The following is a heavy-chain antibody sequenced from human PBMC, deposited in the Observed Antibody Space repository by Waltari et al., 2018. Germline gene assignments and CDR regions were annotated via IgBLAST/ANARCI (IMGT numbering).Heavy chain of an antibody. J-gene: IGHJ4*02. CDR1: GFTFSSYS. CDR2: ISSSSSTI. V-gene: IGHV3-48*04. Sequence: EVQLVESGGGLVQPGGSLRLSCAASGFTFSSYSMNWVRQAPGKGLEWVSYISSSSSTIYYADSVKGRFTISRDNAKNSLYLQMNSLRAEDTALYYCARGGYSYGFDYWGQGTLVTVSS. D-gene: IGHD5-18*01. CDR3: ARGGYSYGFDY.